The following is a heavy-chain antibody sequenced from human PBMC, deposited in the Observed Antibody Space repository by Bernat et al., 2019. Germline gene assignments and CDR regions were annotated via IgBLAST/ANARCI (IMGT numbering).Heavy chain of an antibody. CDR2: IYSGGST. CDR1: GFIVSSNH. V-gene: IGHV3-66*01. CDR3: ARGLVHLDY. Sequence: EVQLVESGEGLVQPGGSLRLSCAASGFIVSSNHMTWVRQGPGKGLEWVSVIYSGGSTNYADSVKGRFTISRDNSKNTLYLQMNSLRTEDTAVYYCARGLVHLDYWGQGTLVTVSS. D-gene: IGHD6-6*01. J-gene: IGHJ4*02.